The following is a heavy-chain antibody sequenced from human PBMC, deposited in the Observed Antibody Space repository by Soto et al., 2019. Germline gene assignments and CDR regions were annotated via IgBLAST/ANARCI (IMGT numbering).Heavy chain of an antibody. CDR3: GKAGGSEVRYFDWPEVGV. D-gene: IGHD3-9*01. J-gene: IGHJ4*02. V-gene: IGHV3-30*18. CDR1: GFSFFNYG. Sequence: QVHVVESGGGVVQPGTSLRLSCTASGFSFFNYGFAWIRQAPGKGLEWVAVVTYDSIEKYYADSVKGRFTISSDNSKNTVYLQMDSLQHNDSALYYCGKAGGSEVRYFDWPEVGVWGQGTLVTVSS. CDR2: VTYDSIEK.